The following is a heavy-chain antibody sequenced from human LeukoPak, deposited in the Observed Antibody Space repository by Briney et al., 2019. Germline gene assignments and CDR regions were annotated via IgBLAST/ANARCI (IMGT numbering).Heavy chain of an antibody. Sequence: ASVKVSCKASGYTFTSYGISWVRQAPGQGLEWMGWSPYNGNTNYAQKFQGRVTMTTDISTGTAYMELRSLRSDDTAVYYCAGGGTSGWRTPNDDYWGQGTLVTVSS. D-gene: IGHD6-19*01. V-gene: IGHV1-18*01. J-gene: IGHJ4*02. CDR2: SPYNGNT. CDR1: GYTFTSYG. CDR3: AGGGTSGWRTPNDDY.